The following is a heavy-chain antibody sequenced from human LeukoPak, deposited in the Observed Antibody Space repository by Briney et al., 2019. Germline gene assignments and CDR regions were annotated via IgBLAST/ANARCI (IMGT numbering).Heavy chain of an antibody. D-gene: IGHD5-12*01. CDR3: ARGTTGGYSPSH. Sequence: GGSLRLSCAASGFTFSSYSMDWVRQAPGKGLEWVSSISSSSSYTYYADSVRGRFTISRDNAKNSLYLQMNSLRAEDTAVYYCARGTTGGYSPSHWGQGTLVTVSS. CDR1: GFTFSSYS. J-gene: IGHJ4*02. V-gene: IGHV3-21*01. CDR2: ISSSSSYT.